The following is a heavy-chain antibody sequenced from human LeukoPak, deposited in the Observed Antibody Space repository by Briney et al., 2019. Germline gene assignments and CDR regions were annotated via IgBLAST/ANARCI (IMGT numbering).Heavy chain of an antibody. CDR2: IYTSGST. V-gene: IGHV4-4*07. CDR3: ARDPDSTVSSGGPFDV. Sequence: PSETLSLTCTVSGGSISSYYWSWIRQPAGKGLEWIGRIYTSGSTNYNPSLKSRVTMSVDTSKNQFSLKLSSVTAADTAVYYCARDPDSTVSSGGPFDVWGQGTMVTVSS. CDR1: GGSISSYY. J-gene: IGHJ3*01. D-gene: IGHD3-10*01.